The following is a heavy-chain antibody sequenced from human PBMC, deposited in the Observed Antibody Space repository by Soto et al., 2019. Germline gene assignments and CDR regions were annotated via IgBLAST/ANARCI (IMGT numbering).Heavy chain of an antibody. D-gene: IGHD5-18*01. CDR3: ARGMDRAKTGY. CDR1: GGSVSNYY. J-gene: IGHJ4*02. CDR2: ISHSEGT. V-gene: IGHV4-34*01. Sequence: SGTLSLTCAVCGGSVSNYYGSGIRQPPGKGLEWIGEISHSEGTNYNPSLESRVTISVDTSNNQISLKMTSVTAADTAIYFCARGMDRAKTGYWGQGALVTVSS.